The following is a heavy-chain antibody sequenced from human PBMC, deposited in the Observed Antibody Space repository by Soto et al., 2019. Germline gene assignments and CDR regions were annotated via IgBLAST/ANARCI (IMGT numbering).Heavy chain of an antibody. J-gene: IGHJ4*02. V-gene: IGHV3-23*01. CDR3: AKARYGYTYGSLDY. D-gene: IGHD5-18*01. CDR2: ISGTGGST. CDR1: GFTFSSSV. Sequence: EVQVLESGGGLEQPGGSLRLSCAASGFTFSSSVMSWVRQAPGKGLEWVSAISGTGGSTYYADSVKGRSTISRDNSKSTLYLQMNSLRAEDTAVYYCAKARYGYTYGSLDYWGQGTLVTVSS.